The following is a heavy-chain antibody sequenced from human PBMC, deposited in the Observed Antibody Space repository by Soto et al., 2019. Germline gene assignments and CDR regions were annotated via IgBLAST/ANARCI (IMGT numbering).Heavy chain of an antibody. Sequence: XSVKVSCKGSVYTFSTHAMHWVRQAPGQSLEWMGWINGGTGQTKHSHRFQDRVTITRDTSASTAYMELSSLRSEDTAVYYCARGKGMEENYYYYGLDIWGQGTTVTAP. CDR3: ARGKGMEENYYYYGLDI. J-gene: IGHJ6*02. CDR2: INGGTGQT. D-gene: IGHD1-1*01. CDR1: VYTFSTHA. V-gene: IGHV1-3*01.